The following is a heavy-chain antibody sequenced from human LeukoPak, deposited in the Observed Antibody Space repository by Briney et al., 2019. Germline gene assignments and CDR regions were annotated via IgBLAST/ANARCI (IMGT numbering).Heavy chain of an antibody. CDR2: LSSSNTNI. CDR1: GFTFSDYA. D-gene: IGHD3-10*01. CDR3: ARDYSGDY. Sequence: GGSLRLSCAASGFTFSDYAMNWVRQAPGKGLEWVSSLSSSNTNIYYADSVKGRFTISRDNAKNSLYLQMNSLRAEDTAVYYCARDYSGDYWGQGTLVSVSS. J-gene: IGHJ4*02. V-gene: IGHV3-21*01.